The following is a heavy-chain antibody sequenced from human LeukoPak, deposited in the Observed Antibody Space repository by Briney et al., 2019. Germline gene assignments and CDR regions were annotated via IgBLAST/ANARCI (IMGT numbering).Heavy chain of an antibody. CDR2: ISGDGTTT. D-gene: IGHD3-10*01. Sequence: GRSLRLSCAASGFTFSRYGMDWLRQAPGKGLEWVSSISGDGTTTYNADSVKGRFTISRDNSKNTLYLQMNSLRAEDTAIYYCAKEEGDYASGSCFDYWGQGTLVTVSS. CDR1: GFTFSRYG. J-gene: IGHJ4*02. V-gene: IGHV3-23*01. CDR3: AKEEGDYASGSCFDY.